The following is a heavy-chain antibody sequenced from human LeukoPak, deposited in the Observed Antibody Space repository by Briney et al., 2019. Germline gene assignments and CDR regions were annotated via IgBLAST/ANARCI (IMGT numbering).Heavy chain of an antibody. D-gene: IGHD3-22*01. CDR3: ARVTGTDSSGAVKIVFDY. Sequence: ASVKVSCKASGYTFTSYGISWVRQAPGQGLEWMGWISAYNGNTNYAQKLQGRVTMTTDTSTSTAYMELRSLRSDDTAVYYCARVTGTDSSGAVKIVFDYWGQGTLVTVSS. J-gene: IGHJ4*02. CDR1: GYTFTSYG. V-gene: IGHV1-18*01. CDR2: ISAYNGNT.